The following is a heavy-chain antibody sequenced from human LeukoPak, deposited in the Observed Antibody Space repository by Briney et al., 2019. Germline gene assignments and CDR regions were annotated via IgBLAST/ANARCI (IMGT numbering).Heavy chain of an antibody. V-gene: IGHV3-21*01. CDR1: GFTFSSYS. Sequence: PGGSLRLSCAASGFTFSSYSMNWVRQAPGKGLEWVSSISSSSSYIYYADSVKGRFTISRDNAKNSLYLQMNSLRAEDTAVYYCARSLRYFDWFDAFDIWGQGTMVTVSS. J-gene: IGHJ3*02. D-gene: IGHD3-9*01. CDR3: ARSLRYFDWFDAFDI. CDR2: ISSSSSYI.